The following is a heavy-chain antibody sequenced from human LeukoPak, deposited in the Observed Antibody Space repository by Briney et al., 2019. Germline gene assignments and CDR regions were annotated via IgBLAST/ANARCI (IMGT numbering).Heavy chain of an antibody. D-gene: IGHD4-17*01. V-gene: IGHV4-34*01. CDR2: INHSGYT. J-gene: IGHJ4*02. CDR3: TRMTTGHDY. CDR1: GVSFDDYY. Sequence: SETLSLTCAVSGVSFDDYYWAWARQTPGKGLEWIGEINHSGYTNDSPSPKSRVTLSIDTSRKQFSLNLRSVTVADAGIYYCTRMTTGHDYWGQGTLVTVSS.